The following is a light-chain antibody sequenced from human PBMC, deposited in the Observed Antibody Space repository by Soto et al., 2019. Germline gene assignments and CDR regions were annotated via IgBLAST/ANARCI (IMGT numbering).Light chain of an antibody. J-gene: IGKJ4*01. Sequence: DLQMTQSPSSLSASVGDRVTITCRASQSISSYLNWYQQKPGKAPKLLIYAASSLQSGVPSRFSGSGSGTDFTLTISSLHPEDFATYYCQQSYSTPPVTFGGGTKVEIK. V-gene: IGKV1-39*01. CDR3: QQSYSTPPVT. CDR1: QSISSY. CDR2: AAS.